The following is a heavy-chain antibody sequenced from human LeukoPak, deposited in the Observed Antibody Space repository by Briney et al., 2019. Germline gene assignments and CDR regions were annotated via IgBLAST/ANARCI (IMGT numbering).Heavy chain of an antibody. CDR3: ARQERYCSSISCLDP. D-gene: IGHD2-2*01. Sequence: GGSLRLSCAASGFTVSSNYMSWVRRAPGKGLEWVSLIYSGGVTYYADSVKGRFTISRDNSKNTLYLQMNSLRAEDTAIYYCARQERYCSSISCLDPWGQGTLVTVSS. J-gene: IGHJ5*02. V-gene: IGHV3-66*04. CDR1: GFTVSSNY. CDR2: IYSGGVT.